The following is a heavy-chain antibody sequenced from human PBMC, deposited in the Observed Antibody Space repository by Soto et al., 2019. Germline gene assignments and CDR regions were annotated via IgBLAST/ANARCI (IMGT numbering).Heavy chain of an antibody. CDR2: INPSGGSR. CDR1: GYSFTSND. Sequence: ASVKVSCKASGYSFTSNDMHWVRQAPGQGPEWMGIINPSGGSRRYAQRFQGRVNMTRDTSTSTVYMELSSLRTEDTAVYYCARDRRFCSGGTCYMFDYWGQGTPVTVSS. CDR3: ARDRRFCSGGTCYMFDY. J-gene: IGHJ4*02. D-gene: IGHD2-15*01. V-gene: IGHV1-46*01.